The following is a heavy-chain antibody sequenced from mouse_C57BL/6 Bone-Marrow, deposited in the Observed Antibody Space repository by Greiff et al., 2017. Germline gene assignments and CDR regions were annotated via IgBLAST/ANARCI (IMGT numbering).Heavy chain of an antibody. CDR3: AREGLLLGGYYFDY. J-gene: IGHJ2*01. D-gene: IGHD3-3*01. CDR1: GYTFTSYW. V-gene: IGHV1-72*01. CDR2: IDPNSGGT. Sequence: QVQLQQPGAELVKPGASVKLSCKASGYTFTSYWMHWVKQRPGRGLEWIGGIDPNSGGTKYNEKFKSKATLTVDKPSSTAYMQLSSLTSEDSAVYYCAREGLLLGGYYFDYWGQGTTLTVSS.